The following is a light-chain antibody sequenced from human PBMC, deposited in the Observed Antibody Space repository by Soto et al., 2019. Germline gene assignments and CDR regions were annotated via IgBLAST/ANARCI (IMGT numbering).Light chain of an antibody. CDR3: CSYAGSYTLGV. CDR2: DVT. J-gene: IGLJ3*02. Sequence: QSALTQPRSVSGSPGQSVTISCTGTSSDVGGYNLVSWYQQYPGRAPKRLIYDVTKRPSGVPDRFSGSKSGNTAPLTISGLQAEDEADYYCCSYAGSYTLGVFGGGTKLTVL. CDR1: SSDVGGYNL. V-gene: IGLV2-11*01.